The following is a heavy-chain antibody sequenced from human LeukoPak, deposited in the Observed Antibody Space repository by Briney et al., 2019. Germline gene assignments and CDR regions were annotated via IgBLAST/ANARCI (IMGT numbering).Heavy chain of an antibody. CDR3: ARGPITMVRGVSLLAENYGMDV. CDR2: IYHSGST. CDR1: GYSISSGYY. Sequence: SETLSLTCAVSGYSISSGYYWGWIRQPPGKRLEWIGSIYHSGSTYYNPSLKSRVTISVDTSKNQFSLKLSSVTAADTAVYYCARGPITMVRGVSLLAENYGMDVWGKGTTVTVSS. V-gene: IGHV4-38-2*01. J-gene: IGHJ6*04. D-gene: IGHD3-10*01.